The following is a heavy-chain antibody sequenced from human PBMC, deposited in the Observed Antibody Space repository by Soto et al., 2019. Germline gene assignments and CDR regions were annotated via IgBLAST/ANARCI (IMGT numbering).Heavy chain of an antibody. CDR2: INTGNGDS. CDR3: ARVRYNCNDGGYYYCGMDV. Sequence: ASVKVSCKTSGYVFTSFAIHWMRQAPGQGPEWMGWINTGNGDSKYSEKFQDRVTITRDTSATTAYMELSSLRSEDTAVYYCARVRYNCNDGGYYYCGMDVWGQGTTVTVSS. D-gene: IGHD1-1*01. V-gene: IGHV1-3*04. J-gene: IGHJ6*02. CDR1: GYVFTSFA.